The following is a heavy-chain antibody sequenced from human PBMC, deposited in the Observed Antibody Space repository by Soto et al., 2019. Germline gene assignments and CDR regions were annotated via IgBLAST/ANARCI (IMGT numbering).Heavy chain of an antibody. CDR1: VFTLSDYY. CDR3: ARDGGEIIAAATGVGYGMDI. CDR2: ISGRGNYT. Sequence: HVPMVESGGDLVQPGGSLRLSCAVSVFTLSDYYMSWFRQAPEQGLEWIAYISGRGNYTNYADSVRGRFTISRDNIKNSLVLQMNSLRHEDTAISYCARDGGEIIAAATGVGYGMDILGQGTTVIVSS. D-gene: IGHD6-6*01. V-gene: IGHV3-11*06. J-gene: IGHJ6*02.